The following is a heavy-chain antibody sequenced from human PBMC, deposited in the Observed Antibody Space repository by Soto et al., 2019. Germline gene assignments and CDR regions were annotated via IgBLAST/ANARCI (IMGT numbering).Heavy chain of an antibody. CDR2: IYYSGNT. CDR1: GGSIRSSSYY. CDR3: ARLRYDSSGFYYYYYGMDV. V-gene: IGHV4-39*01. J-gene: IGHJ6*02. D-gene: IGHD3-22*01. Sequence: SETLSLPCTVSGGSIRSSSYYGGGSRQPPGKGLEWIGSIYYSGNTYYNPSLKSRVTISVDTSKNQFSLKLSSVTAADTAVYYCARLRYDSSGFYYYYYGMDVWGQGTTVTVSS.